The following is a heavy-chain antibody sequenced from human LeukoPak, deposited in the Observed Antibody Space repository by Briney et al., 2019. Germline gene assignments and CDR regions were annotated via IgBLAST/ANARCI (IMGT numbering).Heavy chain of an antibody. CDR3: ARRGSTALFDY. D-gene: IGHD6-13*01. CDR2: IYTSGST. CDR1: GGSISSYY. V-gene: IGHV4-4*09. J-gene: IGHJ4*02. Sequence: SETLSLTCTVSGGSISSYYWSWIRQPPGKGLEWIGYIYTSGSTNYNPSLKSRVTISVDTSKNQFSLKLSSVTAADTAVYYCARRGSTALFDYWGQGNLVTVSS.